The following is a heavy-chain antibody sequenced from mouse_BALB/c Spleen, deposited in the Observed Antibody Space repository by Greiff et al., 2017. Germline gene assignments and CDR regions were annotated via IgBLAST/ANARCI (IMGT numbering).Heavy chain of an antibody. D-gene: IGHD1-1*01. Sequence: VQRVESGPGLVAPSQSLSITCTVSGFSLTSYGVHWVRQPPGKGLEWLGVIWAGGSTNYNSALMSRLSISKDNSKSQVFLKMNSLQTDDTAMYYCAREGNYYGSAYWGQGTLVTVSA. CDR2: IWAGGST. V-gene: IGHV2-9*02. CDR1: GFSLTSYG. CDR3: AREGNYYGSAY. J-gene: IGHJ3*01.